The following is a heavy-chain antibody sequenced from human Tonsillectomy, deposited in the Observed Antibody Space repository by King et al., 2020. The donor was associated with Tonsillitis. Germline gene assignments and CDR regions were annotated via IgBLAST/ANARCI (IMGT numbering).Heavy chain of an antibody. CDR3: AREKVRFLDYYYMDV. D-gene: IGHD3-3*01. CDR1: GFTVSSNY. J-gene: IGHJ6*03. V-gene: IGHV3-66*01. CDR2: IYSSGST. Sequence: VQLVESGGGLVQPGGSLRLSCAASGFTVSSNYMSWVRQTPGKGLEWVSIIYSSGSTSYADSVKGRFTISRDNSKNTLYLQMNSLRAEDTAVYYCAREKVRFLDYYYMDVWGKGTTVTVSS.